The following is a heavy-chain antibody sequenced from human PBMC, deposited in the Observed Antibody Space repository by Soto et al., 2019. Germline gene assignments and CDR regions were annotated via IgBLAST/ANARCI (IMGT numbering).Heavy chain of an antibody. CDR1: GGSISSYY. V-gene: IGHV4-59*01. J-gene: IGHJ6*03. CDR2: IYYSGST. D-gene: IGHD1-1*01. Sequence: SETLSLTCTVSGGSISSYYWSWIRQPPGKGLEWIGYIYYSGSTNYNPSLKTRLTISKDTSKNQVVLTMTNMDPVDTATYYCARARTTYYYYYMDVWGKGTTVTVSS. CDR3: ARARTTYYYYYMDV.